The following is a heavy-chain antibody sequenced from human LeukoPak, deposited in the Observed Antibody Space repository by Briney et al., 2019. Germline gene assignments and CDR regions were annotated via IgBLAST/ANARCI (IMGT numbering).Heavy chain of an antibody. Sequence: PSETLSLTCTVSGGSISSGGYYWSCILQHPGKGLEWIGYIYYSGSTYYNPSLKSRVTISVDTSKNQFSLKLSSVTAADTAVYYCARDWSGPYYFDYWGQGTLVTVSS. V-gene: IGHV4-31*03. CDR1: GGSISSGGYY. CDR3: ARDWSGPYYFDY. CDR2: IYYSGST. D-gene: IGHD3-3*01. J-gene: IGHJ4*01.